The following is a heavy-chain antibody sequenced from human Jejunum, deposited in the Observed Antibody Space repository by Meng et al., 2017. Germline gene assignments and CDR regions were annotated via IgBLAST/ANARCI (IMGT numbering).Heavy chain of an antibody. V-gene: IGHV3-33*01. D-gene: IGHD2-21*02. CDR3: ARDVGGDWRHFQH. J-gene: IGHJ1*01. Sequence: VVLGGSGGGVVQPGRSLRLSCAASGFPFSTYAMHWVRQAPGRGLEWVAVIWHDGTNKYYADSVKGRFTISRDNSQNTLYLQMNSLRAEDTAVYYCARDVGGDWRHFQHWGQGTLVTVSS. CDR1: GFPFSTYA. CDR2: IWHDGTNK.